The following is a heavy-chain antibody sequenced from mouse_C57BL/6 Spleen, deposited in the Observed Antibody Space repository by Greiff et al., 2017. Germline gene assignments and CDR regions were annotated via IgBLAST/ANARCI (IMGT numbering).Heavy chain of an antibody. J-gene: IGHJ3*01. D-gene: IGHD2-4*01. CDR3: ARDYDLFAC. CDR1: GYTFTSYW. Sequence: QVQLQQPGAELVKPGASVKLSCKASGYTFTSYWMHWVKQRPGQGLEWIGMIHPNSGSTNYNEKFKGKATLTVDKSSSTAYMQLSSLTSEDSAGYYWARDYDLFACWGQGPLVSVSA. V-gene: IGHV1-64*01. CDR2: IHPNSGST.